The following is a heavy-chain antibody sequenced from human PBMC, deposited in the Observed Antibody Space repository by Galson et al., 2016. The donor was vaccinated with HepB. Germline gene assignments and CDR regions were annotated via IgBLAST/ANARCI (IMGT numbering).Heavy chain of an antibody. CDR3: ARGSYGDFPEDFDF. CDR2: INQDGSEK. Sequence: SLRLSCAASGFTFTYYWMSWVRQAPGKGLEWVANINQDGSEKYYVDSVKGRFTISRANAKKSLYLQMNSLRVEDTAMYYCARGSYGDFPEDFDFWGQGTLVTVSS. V-gene: IGHV3-7*01. J-gene: IGHJ4*02. D-gene: IGHD4-17*01. CDR1: GFTFTYYW.